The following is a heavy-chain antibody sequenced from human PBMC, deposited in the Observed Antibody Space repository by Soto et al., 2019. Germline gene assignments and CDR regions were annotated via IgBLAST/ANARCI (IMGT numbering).Heavy chain of an antibody. CDR1: GFSLTTSGVG. CDR3: PHRVLRMFFGLVTTTAIYFDF. J-gene: IGHJ4*02. D-gene: IGHD3-3*01. CDR2: IYWDDDK. V-gene: IGHV2-5*02. Sequence: QITLNESGPTQVKPRQTLTLTCTFSGFSLTTSGVGVGWIRQSPGKAPEWLALIYWDDDKRYSPSLKSRLTITKDTSKNLVVLTMADLDPADTATYYCPHRVLRMFFGLVTTTAIYFDFWGQGPPVAVSS.